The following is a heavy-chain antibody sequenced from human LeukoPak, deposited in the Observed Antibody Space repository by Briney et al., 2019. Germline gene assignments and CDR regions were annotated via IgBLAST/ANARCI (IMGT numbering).Heavy chain of an antibody. CDR3: ARGPSVTSIGGP. V-gene: IGHV4-59*01. J-gene: IGHJ5*02. Sequence: SETLSLTCTVSGGSISHYYWSWIRQPPEKRLEWIGYTYYGGSTKFNPSLKSRVAISVDTSKKQFSLNLTSVTAADTAVYYCARGPSVTSIGGPWGQGTLVTVSA. CDR2: TYYGGST. CDR1: GGSISHYY. D-gene: IGHD4-17*01.